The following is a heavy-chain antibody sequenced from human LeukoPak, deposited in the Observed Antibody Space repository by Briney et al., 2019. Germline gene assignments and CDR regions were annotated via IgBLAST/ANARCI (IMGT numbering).Heavy chain of an antibody. CDR1: GFTFSSYG. Sequence: GGSLRLSCAASGFTFSSYGMHWVRQAPGKGLEWVAFMRYDGSNKYYADSVKGRFTISRDNSKNTLYLQMNSLRAEDTAVYYCAKDGERFLEWLGSNFDYWGQGTLVTVSS. CDR3: AKDGERFLEWLGSNFDY. V-gene: IGHV3-30*02. D-gene: IGHD3-3*01. J-gene: IGHJ4*02. CDR2: MRYDGSNK.